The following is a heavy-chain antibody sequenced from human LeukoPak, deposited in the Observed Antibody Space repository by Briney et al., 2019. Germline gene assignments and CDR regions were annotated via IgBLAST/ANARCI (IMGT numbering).Heavy chain of an antibody. CDR2: IFQSGSP. D-gene: IGHD1-26*01. CDR3: ARDRAGLGLLDF. Sequence: PSETLSLTCTVSGGPIGSGGFSWTWIRQPPGKGLEWIGYIFQSGSPSYNPSLRSRVTISVDTSTNQFSLRLNSVTAADTAMYYCARDRAGLGLLDFWGQGTMVTVFS. V-gene: IGHV4-30-2*01. J-gene: IGHJ3*01. CDR1: GGPIGSGGFS.